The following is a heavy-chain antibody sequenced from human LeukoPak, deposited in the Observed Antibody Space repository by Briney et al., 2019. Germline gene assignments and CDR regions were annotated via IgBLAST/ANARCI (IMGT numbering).Heavy chain of an antibody. V-gene: IGHV3-30*03. CDR3: TIDYCTKCYSYLDF. Sequence: GGSLRLSCEVSGVSFSSYGMQWVRQTPGKGLEWMASISHDGNEKHYADSVKDRFTISRDSSKNTLYLQLNSLRTEDTALYSCTIDYCTKCYSYLDFWGLGTLVTVSS. J-gene: IGHJ4*02. CDR1: GVSFSSYG. CDR2: ISHDGNEK. D-gene: IGHD2-8*01.